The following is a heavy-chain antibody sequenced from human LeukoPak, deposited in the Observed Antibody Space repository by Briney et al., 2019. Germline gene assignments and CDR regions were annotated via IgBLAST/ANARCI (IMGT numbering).Heavy chain of an antibody. J-gene: IGHJ2*01. D-gene: IGHD2-15*01. CDR2: ISGSGGGT. CDR1: GFTFSSYA. CDR3: ARRALVVATSYWYFDL. Sequence: GASLRLSCAASGFTFSSYAMSWVRQAPGEGLEWVSGISGSGGGTFYADSVEGRFTISRDNSQNTLYLQINSLRAEDTAVYSCARRALVVATSYWYFDLWGRGTLVTVSS. V-gene: IGHV3-23*01.